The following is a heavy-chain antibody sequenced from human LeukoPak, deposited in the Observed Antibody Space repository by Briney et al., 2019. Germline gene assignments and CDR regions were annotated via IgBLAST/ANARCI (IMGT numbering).Heavy chain of an antibody. V-gene: IGHV3-33*01. Sequence: GGSLRLSCVASGFSFSSYGMHWVRQAPGKGPEWVAVIWYDGNSKYYADSVKGRFTISRDNSKNTLYLQMNSLRAEDTAVCYCARDLDGGNPDYWGQGTLVTVSS. CDR2: IWYDGNSK. CDR1: GFSFSSYG. D-gene: IGHD4-23*01. CDR3: ARDLDGGNPDY. J-gene: IGHJ4*02.